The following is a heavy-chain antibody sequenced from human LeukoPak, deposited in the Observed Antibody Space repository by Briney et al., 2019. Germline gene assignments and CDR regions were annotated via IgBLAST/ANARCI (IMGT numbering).Heavy chain of an antibody. D-gene: IGHD2-2*01. CDR2: INPNSGGT. J-gene: IGHJ5*02. V-gene: IGHV1-2*02. CDR1: GYTFTGYY. Sequence: GASVKVSCKASGYTFTGYYMHWVRQAPGQGLEWMGWINPNSGGTNYAQKFQGRVTMTRDTSISTAYMELGRLRSDDTAVYYCARDSCSSTSCYDEFWFDPWGQGTLVTVSS. CDR3: ARDSCSSTSCYDEFWFDP.